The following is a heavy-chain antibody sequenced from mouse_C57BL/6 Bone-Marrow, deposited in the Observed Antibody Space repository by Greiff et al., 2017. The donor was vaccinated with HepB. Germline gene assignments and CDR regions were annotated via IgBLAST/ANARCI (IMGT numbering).Heavy chain of an antibody. D-gene: IGHD2-1*01. J-gene: IGHJ3*01. V-gene: IGHV5-4*01. CDR1: GFTFSSYA. CDR3: ARRYGNYGFAY. CDR2: ISDGGSYT. Sequence: DVHLVESGGGLVKPGGSLKLSCAASGFTFSSYAMSWVRQTPEKRPEWVATISDGGSYTYYPDNVKGRFTISRDNAKNNLYLQMSHLKSEDTAMYYCARRYGNYGFAYWGQGTLVTVSA.